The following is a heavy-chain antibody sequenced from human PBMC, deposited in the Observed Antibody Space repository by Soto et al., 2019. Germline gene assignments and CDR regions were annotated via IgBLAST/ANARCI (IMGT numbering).Heavy chain of an antibody. J-gene: IGHJ4*02. CDR2: ISSTTNYI. V-gene: IGHV3-21*06. Sequence: KTGGSLRLSCAASGFTFTRYSMNWVRQAPGKGLEWVSSISSTTNYIYYGDSMKGRFTISRDNAKNSLYLEMNSLRAEDTAVYYCARESEDLTSNFDYWGQGXLVTVYS. CDR1: GFTFTRYS. CDR3: ARESEDLTSNFDY.